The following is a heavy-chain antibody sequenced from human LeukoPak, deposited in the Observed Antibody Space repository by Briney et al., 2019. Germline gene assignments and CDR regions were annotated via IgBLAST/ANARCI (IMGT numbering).Heavy chain of an antibody. CDR1: GGTFSSYA. CDR2: INPNSGGT. D-gene: IGHD1-26*01. J-gene: IGHJ3*02. V-gene: IGHV1-2*02. CDR3: ARRWSGSYNQDAFDI. Sequence: ASVKVSCKASGGTFSSYAINWVRQAPGQGLEWMGWINPNSGGTNYAQKFQGRVTMTRDTSISTAYMELSRLRSDDTAVYYCARRWSGSYNQDAFDIWGQGTMVTVSS.